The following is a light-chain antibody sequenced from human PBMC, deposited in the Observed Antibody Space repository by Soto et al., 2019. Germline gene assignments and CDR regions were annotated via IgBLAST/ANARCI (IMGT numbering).Light chain of an antibody. Sequence: QSALTQPASVSGSPGQSITISCTGTSSDVGGYNYVSWYQQHPGKAPKLMIYDVSNRPSGVSNRFSGSKSGNTASLTISGLQAEDEADYYCSSYTSCSTPYVFGTGTKPTVL. V-gene: IGLV2-14*01. CDR3: SSYTSCSTPYV. J-gene: IGLJ1*01. CDR2: DVS. CDR1: SSDVGGYNY.